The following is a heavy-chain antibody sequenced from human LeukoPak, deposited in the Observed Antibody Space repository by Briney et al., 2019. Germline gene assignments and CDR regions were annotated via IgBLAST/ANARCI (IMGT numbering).Heavy chain of an antibody. CDR1: GFTVSSNY. CDR3: ARVLHLGWFDP. V-gene: IGHV3-66*02. Sequence: GGSLRLSCAASGFTVSSNYMSWVRQAPGKGLEWVSVIYSGGSTYYADSVKGRFTISRDNSKNTLYLQVNSLRAEDTAVYYCARVLHLGWFDPWGQGTLVTVSS. CDR2: IYSGGST. J-gene: IGHJ5*02.